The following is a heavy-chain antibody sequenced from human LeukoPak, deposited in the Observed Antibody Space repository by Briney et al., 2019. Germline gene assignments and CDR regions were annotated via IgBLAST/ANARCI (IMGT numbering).Heavy chain of an antibody. CDR2: INHSGST. J-gene: IGHJ4*02. CDR3: AKGPMGRGFDY. Sequence: SETLSLTCAVYGGSFSGYYWSWIRQPPGKGLEWIGEINHSGSTNYNPSLKSRVTISVDTSKNQFSLKLSSVTAADTAIYYCAKGPMGRGFDYWGQGTLVTVSS. V-gene: IGHV4-34*01. D-gene: IGHD3-10*01. CDR1: GGSFSGYY.